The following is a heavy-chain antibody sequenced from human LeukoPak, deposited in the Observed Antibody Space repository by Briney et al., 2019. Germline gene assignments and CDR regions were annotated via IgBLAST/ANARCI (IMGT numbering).Heavy chain of an antibody. V-gene: IGHV4-39*07. Sequence: ETLSLTCTVSGGSISITGYYWGWIRQPPGKGLEWIGSIYSSGSTYYNPSLKSRVTISVDTSKNQFSLKLSSVTAADTAVYYCARGPPDCSSTSCYAFDAFDIWGQGTMVTVSS. CDR3: ARGPPDCSSTSCYAFDAFDI. J-gene: IGHJ3*02. CDR1: GGSISITGYY. CDR2: IYSSGST. D-gene: IGHD2-2*01.